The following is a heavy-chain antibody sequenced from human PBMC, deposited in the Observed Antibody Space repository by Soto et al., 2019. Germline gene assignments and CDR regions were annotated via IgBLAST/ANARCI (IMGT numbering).Heavy chain of an antibody. Sequence: GGSLRLSCAASGCPFSSYALSWVRQAPGKGLEWVSAISGSGAISYYADSVKGRFTISRDNSKNTLYLQMNSLRAEDTAAYHCATNEFSVDYWGQGTLVTVSS. CDR1: GCPFSSYA. CDR2: ISGSGAIS. D-gene: IGHD1-1*01. V-gene: IGHV3-23*01. J-gene: IGHJ4*02. CDR3: ATNEFSVDY.